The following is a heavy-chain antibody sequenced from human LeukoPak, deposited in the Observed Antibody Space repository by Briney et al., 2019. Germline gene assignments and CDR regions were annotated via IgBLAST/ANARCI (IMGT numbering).Heavy chain of an antibody. Sequence: PGGSLRLSCVASGFTFNTYSMNWVRQAPGKGLEWVSSISSRSDYIYYADSVRGRFTISRDNAKDSLYLQMNSLRGDDTAVYYCAKDVGKWESLHFFDYWGQGTLVTVSS. CDR2: ISSRSDYI. D-gene: IGHD1-26*01. J-gene: IGHJ4*02. V-gene: IGHV3-21*04. CDR3: AKDVGKWESLHFFDY. CDR1: GFTFNTYS.